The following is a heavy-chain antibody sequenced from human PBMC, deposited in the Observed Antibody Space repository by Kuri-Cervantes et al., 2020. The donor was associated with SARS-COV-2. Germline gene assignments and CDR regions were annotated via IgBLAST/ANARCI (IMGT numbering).Heavy chain of an antibody. CDR2: ISSSSSYI. J-gene: IGHJ4*02. Sequence: GESLKISCAASGFTFSNAWMSWVRQAPGKGLEWVSSISSSSSYIYYADSVKGRFTISRDNAKNSLYLQMNSLRAEDTAVYYCARDYYDFWSGYYRGVVGCGYWGQGTLVTVSS. D-gene: IGHD3-3*01. CDR3: ARDYYDFWSGYYRGVVGCGY. CDR1: GFTFSNAW. V-gene: IGHV3-21*01.